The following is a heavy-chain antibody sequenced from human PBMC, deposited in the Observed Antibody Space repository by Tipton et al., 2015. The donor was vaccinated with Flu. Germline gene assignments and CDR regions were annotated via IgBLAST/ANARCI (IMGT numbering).Heavy chain of an antibody. CDR3: ARGREWYYYGSGSSIDY. CDR2: ISAYNGNT. D-gene: IGHD3-10*01. J-gene: IGHJ4*02. V-gene: IGHV1-18*01. CDR1: GYTFTSYG. Sequence: QLVQSGPEVKKPGASVKVSCKASGYTFTSYGISWVRQAPGQGLEWMGWISAYNGNTNYAQKLRGRVTMTTDTSTSTAYMELRSLRSDDAAVYYCARGREWYYYGSGSSIDYWGQGTLVTVSS.